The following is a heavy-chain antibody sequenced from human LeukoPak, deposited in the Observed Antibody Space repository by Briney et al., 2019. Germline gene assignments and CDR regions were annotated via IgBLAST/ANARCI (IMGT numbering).Heavy chain of an antibody. J-gene: IGHJ5*02. D-gene: IGHD3-3*01. V-gene: IGHV1-2*06. CDR1: GYTFTGYY. CDR3: ARGASEWLLSWWFDP. Sequence: GASVKVSCKASGYTFTGYYMHWVRQAPGQGLEWMGRINPNSGGTNYAQKFQGRVTMTRDTSISTAYMELSRLRSDDTAVYYCARGASEWLLSWWFDPWGQGTLVTVSS. CDR2: INPNSGGT.